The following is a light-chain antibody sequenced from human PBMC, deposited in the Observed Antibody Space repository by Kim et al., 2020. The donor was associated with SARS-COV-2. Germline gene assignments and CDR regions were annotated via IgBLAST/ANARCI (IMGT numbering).Light chain of an antibody. V-gene: IGLV1-47*01. J-gene: IGLJ7*01. Sequence: QSVLTQPPSASGTPGQRVTISCSGSSSNIGSNYVYWYQQLPGTAPKLLIYRNNQRPSGVPHRFSGSKSGTSASLAISGLRSEDEADYYCAAWDDSLSGYAVFGGGTQLTVL. CDR3: AAWDDSLSGYAV. CDR2: RNN. CDR1: SSNIGSNY.